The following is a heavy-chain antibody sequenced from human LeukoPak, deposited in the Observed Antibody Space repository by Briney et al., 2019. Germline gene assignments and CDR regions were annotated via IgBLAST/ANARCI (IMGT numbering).Heavy chain of an antibody. Sequence: SETLSFTCTVSGGSISSYYWSWIRQPPGKGLEWIGYIYYSGSTNYNPSLKSRVTISVDTSKNQFSLKLSSVTAADTAVYYCARVHSIAVANEWFDPWGQGTLVTVSS. J-gene: IGHJ5*02. D-gene: IGHD6-19*01. CDR3: ARVHSIAVANEWFDP. CDR2: IYYSGST. V-gene: IGHV4-59*01. CDR1: GGSISSYY.